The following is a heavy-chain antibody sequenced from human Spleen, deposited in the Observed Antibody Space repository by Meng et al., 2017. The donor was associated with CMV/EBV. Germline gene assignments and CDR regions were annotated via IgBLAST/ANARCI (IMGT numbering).Heavy chain of an antibody. V-gene: IGHV1-2*02. CDR3: ARDNNWGPDY. D-gene: IGHD7-27*01. Sequence: VSCKASGYTFTAHYFHWVRQAPGQGLEWMGWIHPHRGDTNYAQQFQGRVTLTRDTSINAGYMELTRLTSDDTAVYYCARDNNWGPDYWGQGTLVTVSS. J-gene: IGHJ4*02. CDR2: IHPHRGDT. CDR1: GYTFTAHY.